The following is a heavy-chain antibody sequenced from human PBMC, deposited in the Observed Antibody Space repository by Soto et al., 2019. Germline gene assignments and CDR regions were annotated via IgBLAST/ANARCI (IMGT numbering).Heavy chain of an antibody. V-gene: IGHV4-39*01. D-gene: IGHD3-9*01. CDR1: DDSINSDKYY. J-gene: IGHJ4*02. CDR3: ARLEGLATISYYFDF. Sequence: SETLSLTCSVSDDSINSDKYYWGWIRQPPVNGLDCIGTIYYRVYAYYIPSLQTRVTLSLDKSKSQISLKLNSVTAADSAVYFCARLEGLATISYYFDFWGPGALVTVSS. CDR2: IYYRVYA.